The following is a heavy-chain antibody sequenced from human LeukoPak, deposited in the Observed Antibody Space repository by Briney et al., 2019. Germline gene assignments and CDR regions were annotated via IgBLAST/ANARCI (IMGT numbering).Heavy chain of an antibody. J-gene: IGHJ4*02. V-gene: IGHV3-23*01. CDR3: AKAKEEWLPPFDY. CDR2: ISGSGGST. CDR1: RLTFSTYA. D-gene: IGHD6-19*01. Sequence: GGSLRLSCAASRLTFSTYAISWVRQAPGKGLEWVSAISGSGGSTYYADSVKGRFTISRDNSKNTLYVQMNSLRAEDTAVYYCAKAKEEWLPPFDYWGQGTLVTVFS.